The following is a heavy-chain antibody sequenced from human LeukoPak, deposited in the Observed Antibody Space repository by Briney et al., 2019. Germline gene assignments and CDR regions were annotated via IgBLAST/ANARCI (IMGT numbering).Heavy chain of an antibody. Sequence: ASVKVSCKSSGYTFTGYYIHWVRQAPGQGLERMGWINPNSGGTNYAQKFQGRVTMTRDTSISTAYMELSRLRSDDTAVYYCARTPAGTLNWFDPWGQGTLVTVSS. D-gene: IGHD6-13*01. CDR1: GYTFTGYY. CDR2: INPNSGGT. V-gene: IGHV1-2*02. J-gene: IGHJ5*02. CDR3: ARTPAGTLNWFDP.